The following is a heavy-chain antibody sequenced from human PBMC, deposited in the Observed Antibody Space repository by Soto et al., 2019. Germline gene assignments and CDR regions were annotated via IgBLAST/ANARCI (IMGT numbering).Heavy chain of an antibody. V-gene: IGHV3-23*01. CDR2: ISGSGGTT. D-gene: IGHD6-25*01. Sequence: GGSLRLSCAASGFTFSNYAMSWVRQAPGKGLDWVSAISGSGGTTYNADSVKGRFTISRDNSKNTLYLQMDSLRAEDTAVYYCAKFFVGTGGSSGWPWYFDHWGQGTLVTVSS. J-gene: IGHJ4*02. CDR1: GFTFSNYA. CDR3: AKFFVGTGGSSGWPWYFDH.